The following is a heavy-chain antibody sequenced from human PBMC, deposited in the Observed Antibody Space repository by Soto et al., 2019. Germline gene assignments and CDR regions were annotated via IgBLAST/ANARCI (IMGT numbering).Heavy chain of an antibody. D-gene: IGHD1-26*01. CDR3: ARDWGRPEGAPFDY. V-gene: IGHV1-69*01. CDR1: GGTFSSYA. Sequence: VKVSCKASGGTFSSYAISWVRQAPGQGLEWMGGIIPIFGTANYAQKFQGRVTITADESTSTAYMELSSLRSEDTAVYYCARDWGRPEGAPFDYWGQGTLVTVSS. J-gene: IGHJ4*02. CDR2: IIPIFGTA.